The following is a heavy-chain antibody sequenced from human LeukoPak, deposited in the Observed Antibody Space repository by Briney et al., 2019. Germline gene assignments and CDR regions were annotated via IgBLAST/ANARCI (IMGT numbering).Heavy chain of an antibody. CDR2: ISGGGDIT. CDR1: GFNFANHA. CDR3: VREGTPATANY. D-gene: IGHD2-21*02. V-gene: IGHV3-23*01. Sequence: GGSLRLSCAASGFNFANHAMSWVRQTPGKGLEWVSAISGGGDITYYADSVTGRFTISRDNSKDTLFLQMHSLRPGDTAVYYCVREGTPATANYWGQGTLVTISS. J-gene: IGHJ4*02.